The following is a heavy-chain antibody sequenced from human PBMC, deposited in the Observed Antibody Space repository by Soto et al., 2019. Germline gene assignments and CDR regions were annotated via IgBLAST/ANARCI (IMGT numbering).Heavy chain of an antibody. CDR3: ARANLRSGWYFDY. CDR2: TRNKANSYTT. V-gene: IGHV3-72*01. J-gene: IGHJ4*02. Sequence: EVQLVESGGGLVQPGGSLRLSCAASGFTFSDHYMDWVRQAPGKGLEWVGRTRNKANSYTTEYAASVKGRFTISRDDSKNSLYLQMNSLKTEDTAVYYCARANLRSGWYFDYWGQGTLVTVSS. CDR1: GFTFSDHY. D-gene: IGHD3-16*01.